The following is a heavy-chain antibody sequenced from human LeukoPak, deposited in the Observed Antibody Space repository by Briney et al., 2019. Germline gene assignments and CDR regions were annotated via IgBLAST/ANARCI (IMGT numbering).Heavy chain of an antibody. J-gene: IGHJ4*02. D-gene: IGHD5-12*01. CDR3: ARDRGAYSGYDRRPSHFDY. Sequence: GASVKVSCKASGGTFSSYAISWVRQAPGQGLEWMGGIIPIFGTANYAQKFQGRVTITADESTSTAYMELSSLRSEDTAVYYCARDRGAYSGYDRRPSHFDYWGQGTLVTVSS. CDR1: GGTFSSYA. CDR2: IIPIFGTA. V-gene: IGHV1-69*13.